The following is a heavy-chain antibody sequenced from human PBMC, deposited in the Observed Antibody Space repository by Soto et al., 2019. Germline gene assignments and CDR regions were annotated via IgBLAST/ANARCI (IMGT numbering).Heavy chain of an antibody. J-gene: IGHJ5*02. CDR2: ISGSGSTM. CDR3: ARAPVYNWNDLRFDP. Sequence: QGQLVESGGGLVKPGGSLRLSCAASAFSFSDYYMSWIRQAPGKGLEWVSYISGSGSTMYYADSVRGRFTISRDNAKNSLYLQMNSLRVADTAVYYCARAPVYNWNDLRFDPWGQGTLVTVSS. D-gene: IGHD1-20*01. V-gene: IGHV3-11*01. CDR1: AFSFSDYY.